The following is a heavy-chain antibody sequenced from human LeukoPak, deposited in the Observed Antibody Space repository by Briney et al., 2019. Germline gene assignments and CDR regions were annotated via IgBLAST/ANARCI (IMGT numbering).Heavy chain of an antibody. J-gene: IGHJ6*03. CDR2: IIPGGGST. CDR3: ARSPGGTIFGPDSQEGYMDV. CDR1: GGTFSSYA. Sequence: ASVKVSCKASGGTFSSYAISWVRQAPGLGLEWMGIIIPGGGSTSYSRKFQGRVTMTRDTSTNTVYMELSSLRSEDTAVYYCARSPGGTIFGPDSQEGYMDVWGKGTPVTVTS. V-gene: IGHV1-46*01. D-gene: IGHD3-3*01.